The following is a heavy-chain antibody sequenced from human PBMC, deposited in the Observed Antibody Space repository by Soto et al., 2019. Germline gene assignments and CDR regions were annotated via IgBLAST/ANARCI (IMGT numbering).Heavy chain of an antibody. J-gene: IGHJ3*02. V-gene: IGHV4-59*01. D-gene: IGHD3-10*01. CDR2: IYYSGST. CDR1: GGCISSYY. Sequence: SGTLSLTCTVPGGCISSYYWRWIRQPPGKGLAWIGDIYYSGSTTYNPSLKSRIIISVDMSTNQFSLKLGSVTAADTAVYYCARSRWENYYDSGTYHRRMGAFDIWGQGTMVT. CDR3: ARSRWENYYDSGTYHRRMGAFDI.